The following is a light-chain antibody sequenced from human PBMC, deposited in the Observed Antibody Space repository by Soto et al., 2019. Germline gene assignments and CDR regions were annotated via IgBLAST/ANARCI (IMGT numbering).Light chain of an antibody. CDR1: QSISRW. CDR3: QQYSSYWT. J-gene: IGKJ1*01. V-gene: IGKV1-5*01. CDR2: DAT. Sequence: DIQMTQSPSTLSASVGDRVTITCRASQSISRWLAWYQQKPGKAPKLLIHDATSFESGVPSRFSGSGSGTESSLTISSLQPDVFAAYYGQQYSSYWTFAQGTKVEIK.